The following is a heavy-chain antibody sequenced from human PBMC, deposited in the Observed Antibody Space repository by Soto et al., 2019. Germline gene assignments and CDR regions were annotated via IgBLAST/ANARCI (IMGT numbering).Heavy chain of an antibody. J-gene: IGHJ6*02. CDR1: GFTFSSYA. V-gene: IGHV3-23*01. D-gene: IGHD3-22*01. CDR3: ASDYYDSSGYSDLFYYYGMDV. CDR2: ISGSGGST. Sequence: GGSLRLSCAASGFTFSSYAMSWVRQAPGKGLEWVSAISGSGGSTYYADSVKGRFTISRDNSKNTLYLQMNSLRAEDTAVYYCASDYYDSSGYSDLFYYYGMDVWGQGTTVTVSS.